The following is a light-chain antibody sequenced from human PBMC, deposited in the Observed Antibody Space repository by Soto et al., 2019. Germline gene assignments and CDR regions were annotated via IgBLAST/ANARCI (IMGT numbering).Light chain of an antibody. Sequence: EIVLTQSPGTLSLSPGERATLSCRASQNVDSNYLAWYQQKPGQAPRLLIYGASTRATGIPARFSGSGSGTEFTLTISSLQSEDFAVYYCQQYNNWPPWTFGQGTKVDIK. CDR2: GAS. J-gene: IGKJ1*01. V-gene: IGKV3-15*01. CDR3: QQYNNWPPWT. CDR1: QNVDSN.